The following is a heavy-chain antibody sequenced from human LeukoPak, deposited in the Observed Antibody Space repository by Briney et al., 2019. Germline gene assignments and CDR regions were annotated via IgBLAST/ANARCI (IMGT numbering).Heavy chain of an antibody. V-gene: IGHV1-2*02. J-gene: IGHJ4*02. CDR3: ARAKFLEWLSPIDY. CDR1: GYTFTGYY. CDR2: INPNSGGT. Sequence: ASVKVSCKASGYTFTGYYMRWARQAPGQGLEWMGWINPNSGGTNYAQKFQGRVTMTRDTSISTAYMELSRLRSDDTAVYYCARAKFLEWLSPIDYWGQGTLVTVSS. D-gene: IGHD3-3*01.